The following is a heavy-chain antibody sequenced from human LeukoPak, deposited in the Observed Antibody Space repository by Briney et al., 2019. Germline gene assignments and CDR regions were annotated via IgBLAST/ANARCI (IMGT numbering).Heavy chain of an antibody. CDR1: GFPSSIYW. D-gene: IGHD1-1*01. CDR2: IKQDGSDK. Sequence: PGGSLRLSCAPAGFPSSIYWMSWVRQAPGKGLEWVANIKQDGSDKYYVDSVKGRFTISRDNAKNSLYLQLSSLRADDTAVYYCARLTGTTGFDYWGQGTLVTVSS. V-gene: IGHV3-7*01. J-gene: IGHJ4*02. CDR3: ARLTGTTGFDY.